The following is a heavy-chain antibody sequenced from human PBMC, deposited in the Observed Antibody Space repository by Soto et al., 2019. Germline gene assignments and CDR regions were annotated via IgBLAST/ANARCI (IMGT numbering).Heavy chain of an antibody. CDR2: ISGSGGST. J-gene: IGHJ6*02. Sequence: EVQLLESGGGLVQPGGSLRLSCAASGFTFSSYAMSWVRQAPGKGLEWVSAISGSGGSTYYADSVKGRFTISRDNSKNKLYLPMNSLRAEDTAVYYCANSRDGDYVGYYYYGMDVWGQGTTVTVSS. V-gene: IGHV3-23*01. CDR1: GFTFSSYA. D-gene: IGHD4-17*01. CDR3: ANSRDGDYVGYYYYGMDV.